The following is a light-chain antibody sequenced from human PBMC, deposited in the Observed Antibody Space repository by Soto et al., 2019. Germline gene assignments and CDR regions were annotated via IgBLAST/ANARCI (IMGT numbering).Light chain of an antibody. CDR3: QQYGSSPRT. Sequence: EMELTQSTDTLSVSPGEGCTFSCRASQSVGNSLAWYQQIPGQAPRLLIYGASSRATGIPDRFSGSGSGTDFTLTISRLEPEDFAVYYCQQYGSSPRTFGQGPKVDIK. V-gene: IGKV3-20*01. J-gene: IGKJ1*01. CDR2: GAS. CDR1: QSVGNS.